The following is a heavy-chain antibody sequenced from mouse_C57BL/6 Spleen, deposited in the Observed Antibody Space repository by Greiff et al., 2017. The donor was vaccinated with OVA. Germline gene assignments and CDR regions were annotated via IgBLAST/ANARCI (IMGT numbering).Heavy chain of an antibody. V-gene: IGHV5-4*01. J-gene: IGHJ3*01. CDR2: ISDGGSYT. D-gene: IGHD3-2*02. CDR3: ARYSSGYPWFAY. CDR1: GFTFSSYA. Sequence: EVQRVESGGGLVKPGGSLKLSCAASGFTFSSYAMSWVRQTPEKRLEWVATISDGGSYTYYPDNVKGRFTISRDNAKNNLYLQMSHLKSEDTAMYYCARYSSGYPWFAYWGQGTLVTVSA.